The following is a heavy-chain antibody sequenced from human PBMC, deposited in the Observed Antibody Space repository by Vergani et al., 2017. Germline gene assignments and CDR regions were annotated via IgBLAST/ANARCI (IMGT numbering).Heavy chain of an antibody. Sequence: VQLLESGGGLVQPGGSLRLSCAASGFTFSSYAMSWVRQAPGKGLEWVSAISGSGGSTYYADSVKGRFTISRDNSKNTLYLQMNSLRAEDTAVYYCAKDNHRGSGSPRFNFDYWGQGTLVTVSS. J-gene: IGHJ4*02. V-gene: IGHV3-23*01. CDR3: AKDNHRGSGSPRFNFDY. CDR1: GFTFSSYA. D-gene: IGHD3-10*01. CDR2: ISGSGGST.